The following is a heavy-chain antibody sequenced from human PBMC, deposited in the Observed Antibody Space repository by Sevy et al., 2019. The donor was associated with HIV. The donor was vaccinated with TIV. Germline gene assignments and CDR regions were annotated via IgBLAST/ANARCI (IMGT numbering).Heavy chain of an antibody. CDR1: GFTFSNFE. CDR3: ARATYYYDSSGPYYFDD. D-gene: IGHD3-22*01. CDR2: ITSSGSTI. V-gene: IGHV3-48*03. J-gene: IGHJ4*02. Sequence: GGSLRLSCAASGFTFSNFEMNWVRQAPGKGLEWISYITSSGSTIYYADSVQGRFTISRDNAKNSLFLQMNSLRAEDTAVYYCARATYYYDSSGPYYFDDWGQGTLVTVSS.